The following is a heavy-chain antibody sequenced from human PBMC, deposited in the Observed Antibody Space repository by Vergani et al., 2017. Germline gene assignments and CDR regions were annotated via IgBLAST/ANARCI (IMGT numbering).Heavy chain of an antibody. Sequence: EVQLVESGGGLVQPGRSLRLSCAASGFTFEDYAMHWVRQAPGKGLEWVSGINWDRGTIDYADTVKGRFTISRDNAKNSLYLQMNSLRDEDMALYYCAKGMGRMAKIPGAWGQGTLVTVSS. D-gene: IGHD5-24*01. CDR2: INWDRGTI. CDR1: GFTFEDYA. J-gene: IGHJ5*02. V-gene: IGHV3-9*03. CDR3: AKGMGRMAKIPGA.